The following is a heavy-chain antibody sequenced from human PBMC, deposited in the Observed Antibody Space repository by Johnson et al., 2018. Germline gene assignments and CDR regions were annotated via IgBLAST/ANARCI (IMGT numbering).Heavy chain of an antibody. V-gene: IGHV3-21*01. CDR2: ISSSISHI. D-gene: IGHD3-3*01. J-gene: IGHJ4*02. CDR3: ARVSGYYTGYCDA. Sequence: VQLVQSGGGVVQPGRSLRLSCAASGFTFSSYGMNCVRQAPGKGLEWVSSISSSISHIEYADSVKGRFTISRDNSKNTLYLQMNSLSTDDTAVYFCARVSGYYTGYCDAWGLGTLVAVSA. CDR1: GFTFSSYG.